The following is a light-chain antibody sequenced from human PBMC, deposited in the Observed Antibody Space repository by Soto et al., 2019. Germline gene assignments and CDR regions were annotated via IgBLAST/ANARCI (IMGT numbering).Light chain of an antibody. CDR2: DAS. V-gene: IGKV1-5*01. CDR1: QSISSW. J-gene: IGKJ2*01. CDR3: QQYNSYST. Sequence: DIQMTQSPSTLSASVGDRVTITCRARQSISSWLAWYQQKPGKAPKLLIYDASSLESGVPSRFSGSGSGTEFTLTISSLQPDDFATYYCQQYNSYSTCGQGTKLEIK.